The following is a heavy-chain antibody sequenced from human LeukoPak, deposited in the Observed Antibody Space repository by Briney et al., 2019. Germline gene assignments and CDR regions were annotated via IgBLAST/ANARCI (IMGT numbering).Heavy chain of an antibody. D-gene: IGHD6-13*01. Sequence: GESLQISCKGSGYSFTSYWIGWVRQMPGKGLEWMGIIYPGDSDTRYSPSFQGQVTISADKSISTAYLQWSSLKASDTAMYYCARHVVAAAGTSRLGYWGQGTLVTVSS. J-gene: IGHJ4*02. CDR3: ARHVVAAAGTSRLGY. CDR2: IYPGDSDT. V-gene: IGHV5-51*01. CDR1: GYSFTSYW.